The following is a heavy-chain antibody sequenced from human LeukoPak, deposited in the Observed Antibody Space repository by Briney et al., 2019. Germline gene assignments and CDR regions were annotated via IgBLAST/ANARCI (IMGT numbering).Heavy chain of an antibody. D-gene: IGHD6-6*01. Sequence: PEGSLRLSCAASGFTFSSYAMSWVRQAPGKGLEWVSAISGSGGTTYYADSVKGRFTISRDNSKNTLYLQMNSLRAEDTAVYYCAKDYSSSSLSRWFDPWGQGTLVTVSS. V-gene: IGHV3-23*01. J-gene: IGHJ5*02. CDR2: ISGSGGTT. CDR3: AKDYSSSSLSRWFDP. CDR1: GFTFSSYA.